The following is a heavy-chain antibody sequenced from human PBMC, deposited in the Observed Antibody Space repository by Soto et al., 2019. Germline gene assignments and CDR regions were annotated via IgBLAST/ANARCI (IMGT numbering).Heavy chain of an antibody. CDR2: IYHSGST. J-gene: IGHJ6*02. V-gene: IGHV4-4*02. CDR1: GGSISSSNC. CDR3: ARVSGSYYYGMDV. D-gene: IGHD1-26*01. Sequence: PSXTLSLTCAVSGGSISSSNCWSWFRQPPGKGLEWIGEIYHSGSTNYNPSLKSRVTISVDKSKNQFSLKLSSVTAADTAVYYCARVSGSYYYGMDVWGQGTTVTVSS.